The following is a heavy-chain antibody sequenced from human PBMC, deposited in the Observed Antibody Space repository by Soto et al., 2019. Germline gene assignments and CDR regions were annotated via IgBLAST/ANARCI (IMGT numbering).Heavy chain of an antibody. V-gene: IGHV1-46*03. CDR3: ARGSVTYSGSYYSALDY. CDR1: GYTFTSYY. J-gene: IGHJ4*02. D-gene: IGHD1-26*01. CDR2: INPSGGST. Sequence: ASVKVSCKASGYTFTSYYRHWVRQAPGQGLEWMGIINPSGGSTSYAQKFQGRVTMTRDTSTSTVYMELSSLRSEDTAVYYCARGSVTYSGSYYSALDYWGQGTLVTVSS.